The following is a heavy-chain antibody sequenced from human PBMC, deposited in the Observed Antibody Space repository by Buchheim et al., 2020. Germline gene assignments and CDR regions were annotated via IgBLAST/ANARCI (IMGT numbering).Heavy chain of an antibody. CDR2: IWYDGSNK. J-gene: IGHJ4*02. CDR1: GFTFSSYG. D-gene: IGHD3-22*01. V-gene: IGHV3-33*01. Sequence: QVQLVESGGGVVQPGRSLRLSCAASGFTFSSYGMHWVRQAPGKGLEWVAVIWYDGSNKYYADSVKGRFTISRDKSKNTMDLQMNSLRAEDTAVYYCARDYDSSGPFFDYWGQGTL. CDR3: ARDYDSSGPFFDY.